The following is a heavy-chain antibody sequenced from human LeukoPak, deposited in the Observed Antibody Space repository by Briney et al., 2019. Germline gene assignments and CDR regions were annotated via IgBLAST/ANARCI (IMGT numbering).Heavy chain of an antibody. CDR2: ISWNSGDI. D-gene: IGHD6-13*01. Sequence: GGSLRPSCAASGFTFDDYAMHWVRQVPGKGLEWVSGISWNSGDIVYADFVKGRFTISRDNAKNSLYLQMNSLRAEDTALYYCAKDIRYSSTWYGGIGYWGQGTLVTVSP. CDR3: AKDIRYSSTWYGGIGY. J-gene: IGHJ4*02. CDR1: GFTFDDYA. V-gene: IGHV3-9*01.